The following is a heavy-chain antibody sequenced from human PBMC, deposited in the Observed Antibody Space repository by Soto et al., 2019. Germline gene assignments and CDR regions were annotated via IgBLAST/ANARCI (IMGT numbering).Heavy chain of an antibody. V-gene: IGHV3-23*01. CDR3: AKDRISHNSVWDPFDA. D-gene: IGHD1-20*01. CDR2: FGGGDDDT. J-gene: IGHJ3*01. CDR1: GFIFSNYA. Sequence: EVQLLESGGGLVQPGGSLRLSCAASGFIFSNYAMSWVRQAPGEGLEWVPSFGGGDDDTYFADSVKGLFTISRDNSKNTLYLQINSLRAEDTAIYYCAKDRISHNSVWDPFDAWGHGTMVTVST.